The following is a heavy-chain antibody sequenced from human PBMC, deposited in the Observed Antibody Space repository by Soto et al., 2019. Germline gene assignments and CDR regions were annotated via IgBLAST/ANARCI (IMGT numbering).Heavy chain of an antibody. V-gene: IGHV4-31*03. CDR3: ARWWSGSRQGFDP. CDR2: IYYSGST. D-gene: IGHD3-3*01. J-gene: IGHJ5*02. Sequence: QVQLQESGPGLVKPSQTLSLTCTFSGGSISSGDYYSSWIRQHPGKGLEWVGYIYYSGSTYYNPSLKSRVTISVDTSKNQFSLKLSSVTAADTAVYYCARWWSGSRQGFDPWGQGTLVTVSS. CDR1: GGSISSGDYY.